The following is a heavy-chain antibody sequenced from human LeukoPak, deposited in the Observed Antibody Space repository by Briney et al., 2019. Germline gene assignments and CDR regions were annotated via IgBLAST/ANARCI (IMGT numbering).Heavy chain of an antibody. CDR1: GGSISSGDYY. V-gene: IGHV4-30-4*01. CDR2: IYYSGST. J-gene: IGHJ4*02. D-gene: IGHD1-1*01. CDR3: AARLVSLERRRGRGFDY. Sequence: SETLSLTCTVSGGSISSGDYYWSWIRQPPGKGLEWIGYIYYSGSTYYNPSLKSRVTISVDTSKNQFSLKLSSVTAADTAVYYCAARLVSLERRRGRGFDYWGQGTLVTVSS.